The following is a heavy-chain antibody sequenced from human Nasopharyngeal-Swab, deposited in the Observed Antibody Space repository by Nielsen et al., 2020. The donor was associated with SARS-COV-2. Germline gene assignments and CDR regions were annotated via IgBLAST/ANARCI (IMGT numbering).Heavy chain of an antibody. V-gene: IGHV3-48*02. CDR3: ARDPAQWVGIYYFDY. CDR2: ISSSSSTI. D-gene: IGHD6-19*01. Sequence: GGSLRLSCAASGFTFSSYSMNWVRQAPGKGLEWVSYISSSSSTIYYADSVKGRFTISRDNAKNSLYLQMNSLRDEDTAVYYCARDPAQWVGIYYFDYWGQGTLVTVSS. J-gene: IGHJ4*02. CDR1: GFTFSSYS.